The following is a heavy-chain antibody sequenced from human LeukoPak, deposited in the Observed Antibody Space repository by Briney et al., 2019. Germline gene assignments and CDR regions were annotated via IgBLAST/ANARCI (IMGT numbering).Heavy chain of an antibody. J-gene: IGHJ4*02. CDR1: GYSIRSGHY. V-gene: IGHV4-38-2*02. D-gene: IGHD3-10*01. Sequence: SETLSLTCTVSGYSIRSGHYWGWIRQPPVKGLEWVGNIFHSENTYYNPSLKSRVTISLDTSKNHFSLKVSSVTAADTAVYYCAREYLEYGSGNDYFDYWGQGTLVTVSS. CDR2: IFHSENT. CDR3: AREYLEYGSGNDYFDY.